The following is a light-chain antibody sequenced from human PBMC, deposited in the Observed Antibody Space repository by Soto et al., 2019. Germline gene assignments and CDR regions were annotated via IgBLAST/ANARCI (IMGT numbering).Light chain of an antibody. J-gene: IGKJ1*01. V-gene: IGKV3-20*01. CDR2: GAS. CDR1: QSVSSSY. CDR3: QQYGSSTWT. Sequence: EIVLTQSPGTLSLSPGERATLSCRASQSVSSSYLAWYQQKPGQAPRLLIYGASSRATGIPGRFSGSGSGRDFTLTITRLEPEDFAVYYCQQYGSSTWTFGQGTKVDIK.